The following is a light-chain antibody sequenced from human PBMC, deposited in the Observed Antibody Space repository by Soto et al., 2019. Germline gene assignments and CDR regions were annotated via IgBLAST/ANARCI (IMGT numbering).Light chain of an antibody. CDR1: QSVRSSY. Sequence: ETVLMQSPGTLSLSPGERATLSCRASQSVRSSYLAWYQQKPGQAPKLLIYDASSRATGLPDRFSGSESGTDFTLTISRLEAEDFAVYCCQQYVRSPPSWTFGQGTKVDIK. CDR2: DAS. CDR3: QQYVRSPPSWT. V-gene: IGKV3-20*01. J-gene: IGKJ1*01.